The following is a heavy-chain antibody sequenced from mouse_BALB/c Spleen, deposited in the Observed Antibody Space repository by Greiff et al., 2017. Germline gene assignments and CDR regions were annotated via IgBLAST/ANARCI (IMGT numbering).Heavy chain of an antibody. Sequence: EVMLVESGGGLVKPGGSLKFSCAASGFTFSDYYMYWVRQTPEKRLEWVATISDGGSYTYYPDSVKGRFTISRDNAKNNLYLQMSSLKSEDTAMYYCARVGYCSSYVDAMDYWGQGTPVTVSS. V-gene: IGHV5-4*02. CDR3: ARVGYCSSYVDAMDY. CDR1: GFTFSDYY. D-gene: IGHD1-1*01. J-gene: IGHJ4*01. CDR2: ISDGGSYT.